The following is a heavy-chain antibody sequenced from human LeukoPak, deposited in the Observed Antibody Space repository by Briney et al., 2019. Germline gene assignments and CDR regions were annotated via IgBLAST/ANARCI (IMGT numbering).Heavy chain of an antibody. CDR2: IYHSGST. D-gene: IGHD3-10*01. CDR1: GYSISSGYY. CDR3: ARVATMVRGVTYYYYYCMDV. J-gene: IGHJ6*03. Sequence: PSETLSLTCTVSGYSISSGYYWGWIRQPPGKGLEWIGSIYHSGSTYYNPSLKSRVTISVDTSKNQFSLKLSSVTAADTAVYCCARVATMVRGVTYYYYYCMDVWGKGTTVTVSS. V-gene: IGHV4-38-2*02.